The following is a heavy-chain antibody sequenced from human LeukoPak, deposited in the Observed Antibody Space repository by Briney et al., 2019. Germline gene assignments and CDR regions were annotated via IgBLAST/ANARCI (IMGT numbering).Heavy chain of an antibody. V-gene: IGHV3-30*02. D-gene: IGHD1-26*01. Sequence: PGGSLRLSCAASGFTFSSYGMHWVRQAPGKGLEWVAFIRYDGSNKYYADSVKGRFTISRDNSKNTLYLQMNSLRAEDTAVYYCAKVSWELLERGHFDYWGQGTLVTVSS. CDR1: GFTFSSYG. J-gene: IGHJ4*02. CDR3: AKVSWELLERGHFDY. CDR2: IRYDGSNK.